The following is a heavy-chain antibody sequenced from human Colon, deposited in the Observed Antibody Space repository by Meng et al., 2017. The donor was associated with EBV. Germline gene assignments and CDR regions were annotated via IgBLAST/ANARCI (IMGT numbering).Heavy chain of an antibody. V-gene: IGHV3-15*01. D-gene: IGHD3-10*01. CDR3: TDVGGDMI. CDR1: GFTFTNSH. CDR2: IKRASDGGTT. Sequence: VSLAGSGWVLVTVGDSLRLSCAASGFTFTNSHMTGVRQAPGKGLEWVGRIKRASDGGTTGYAAPVKGRFTISRDDSKSTVYLQMNSLKSEDTGVYYCTDVGGDMIWGQGTLVTVSS. J-gene: IGHJ4*02.